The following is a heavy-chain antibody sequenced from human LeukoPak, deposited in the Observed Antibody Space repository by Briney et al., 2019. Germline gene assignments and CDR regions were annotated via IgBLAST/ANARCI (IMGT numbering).Heavy chain of an antibody. D-gene: IGHD3-16*01. V-gene: IGHV3-48*04. CDR1: GFTFSSYS. CDR3: ARLRSYGYYYSAMDV. J-gene: IGHJ6*02. Sequence: GGSLRLSCAASGFTFSSYSMNWVRQAPGKGLEWVSYITSGSSTTYYVDSVKGRFTISRDDAKSSLYLQMNSLRTEDTAVYYCARLRSYGYYYSAMDVWGQGTTVTVSS. CDR2: ITSGSSTT.